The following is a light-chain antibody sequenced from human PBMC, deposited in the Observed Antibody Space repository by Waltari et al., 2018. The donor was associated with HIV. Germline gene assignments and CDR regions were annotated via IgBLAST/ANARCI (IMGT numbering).Light chain of an antibody. CDR2: RNN. CDR1: RSNFGSTY. J-gene: IGLJ1*01. CDR3: AAWDDSLSGPYV. Sequence: QSLLTQPPSASGTPGQRVTISCSRSRSNFGSTYVSWYKQLPGTAPKLLISRNNQRPSGVPALFSGAKSGTSAPPANVGLRSEDEADYYCAAWDDSLSGPYVFGTGTKVTVL. V-gene: IGLV1-47*01.